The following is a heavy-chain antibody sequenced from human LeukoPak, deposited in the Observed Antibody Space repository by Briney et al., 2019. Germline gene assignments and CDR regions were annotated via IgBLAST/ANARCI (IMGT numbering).Heavy chain of an antibody. J-gene: IGHJ5*02. V-gene: IGHV3-73*01. D-gene: IGHD3-22*01. CDR1: GFTFSGSA. Sequence: GGSLRLSCAASGFTFSGSAIHWVRQASGKGLEWVGRIRSKPNNYATTYAALVEGRFTISRDDSQNTAYLQMNGLKTEDTAVYYCTRAYYDISAYYDTWGQGTLVTVSS. CDR3: TRAYYDISAYYDT. CDR2: IRSKPNNYAT.